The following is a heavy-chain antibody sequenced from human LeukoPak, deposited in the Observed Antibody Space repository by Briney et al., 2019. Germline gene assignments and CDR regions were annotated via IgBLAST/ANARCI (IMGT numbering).Heavy chain of an antibody. V-gene: IGHV4-30-4*01. CDR3: ARAHVGNYYDSSGYDY. Sequence: SETLSLTCTVSGGSISSGDYYWSWIRQPPGKGLEWIGYIYYSGSTYYNPSLKSRVTISVDTSKNQFSLKLSSVTAADTAVYYCARAHVGNYYDSSGYDYWGQGTLVTVSS. CDR1: GGSISSGDYY. D-gene: IGHD3-22*01. J-gene: IGHJ4*02. CDR2: IYYSGST.